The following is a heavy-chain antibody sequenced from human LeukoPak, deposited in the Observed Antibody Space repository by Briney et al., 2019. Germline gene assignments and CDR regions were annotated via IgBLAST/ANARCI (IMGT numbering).Heavy chain of an antibody. CDR3: ARVTTHYIPGWPAAIGEDYYYYMDV. CDR2: IYHSGST. CDR1: GGSISSGGYY. V-gene: IGHV4-30-2*01. D-gene: IGHD2-2*02. J-gene: IGHJ6*03. Sequence: SETLSLTCTVSGGSISSGGYYWSWIRQPPGKGLEWIGYIYHSGSTYYNPSLKSRVTISVDRSKNQFSLKLSSVTAADTAVYYCARVTTHYIPGWPAAIGEDYYYYMDVWGKGTTVTVSS.